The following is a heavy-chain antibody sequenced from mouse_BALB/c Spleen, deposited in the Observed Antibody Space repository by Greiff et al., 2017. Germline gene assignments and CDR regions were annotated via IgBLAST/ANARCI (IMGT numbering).Heavy chain of an antibody. Sequence: QVQLQQSGAELVRPGVSVKISCKGSGYTFTDYAMHWVKQSHAKSLEWIGVISTYYGDASYNQKFKGKATMTVDKSSSTAYMELARLTSEDSAIYYCARDGLYAMDYWGQGTTLTVSS. CDR3: ARDGLYAMDY. V-gene: IGHV1S137*01. CDR2: ISTYYGDA. D-gene: IGHD2-3*01. CDR1: GYTFTDYA. J-gene: IGHJ2*01.